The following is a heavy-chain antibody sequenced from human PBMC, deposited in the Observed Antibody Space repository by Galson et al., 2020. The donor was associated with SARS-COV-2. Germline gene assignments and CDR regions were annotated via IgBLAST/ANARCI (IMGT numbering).Heavy chain of an antibody. CDR3: ARDSTRLPDRPSLFDS. Sequence: SETLSLTCAVSGGSISSGTYYWGWIRQSPGKGLEWIGSTFHSGITYYNPSLKSRVTLSIDTSKNQFSLKLRSVTAADTAIYYCARDSTRLPDRPSLFDSWGQGTLVTVSS. J-gene: IGHJ4*02. CDR1: GGSISSGTYY. CDR2: TFHSGIT. V-gene: IGHV4-39*07. D-gene: IGHD2-2*01.